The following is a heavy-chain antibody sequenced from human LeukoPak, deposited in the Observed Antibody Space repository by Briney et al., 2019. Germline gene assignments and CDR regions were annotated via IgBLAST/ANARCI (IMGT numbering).Heavy chain of an antibody. CDR1: GGTFSSYA. D-gene: IGHD3-22*01. CDR3: ARDPEDDSSGYYYGVDY. Sequence: EASVKVSCKASGGTFSSYAISWVRQAPGQGLEWMGRIIPILGIANYAQKFQGRVTITADKSTSTAYMELSSLRSDDTAVYYCARDPEDDSSGYYYGVDYWGQGTLVTVSS. V-gene: IGHV1-69*04. CDR2: IIPILGIA. J-gene: IGHJ4*02.